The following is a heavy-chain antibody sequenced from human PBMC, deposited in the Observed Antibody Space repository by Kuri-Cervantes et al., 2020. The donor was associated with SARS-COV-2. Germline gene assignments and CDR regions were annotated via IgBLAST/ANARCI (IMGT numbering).Heavy chain of an antibody. V-gene: IGHV1-2*04. D-gene: IGHD3-10*01. CDR3: ARGEAGRGLRVVFKWRGAGPLHF. CDR2: LNPNTGGT. Sequence: ASVKVSCKASGYALTDYYIHWVRQAPGQGLEWMGWLNPNTGGTNYAQKFQGWVTMTRDTSLTTAYMELTRLTSDDSAVYFCARGEAGRGLRVVFKWRGAGPLHFWGQGTLVTVSS. CDR1: GYALTDYY. J-gene: IGHJ4*02.